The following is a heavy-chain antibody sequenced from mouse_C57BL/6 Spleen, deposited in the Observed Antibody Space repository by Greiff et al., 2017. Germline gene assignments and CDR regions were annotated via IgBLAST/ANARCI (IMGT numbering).Heavy chain of an antibody. CDR1: GYTFTSYT. D-gene: IGHD1-1*01. V-gene: IGHV1-4*01. J-gene: IGHJ1*03. Sequence: QVQLKESGAELARPGASVKMSCKASGYTFTSYTMHWVKQRPGQGLEWIGYINPSSGYTKYNQKFKDKATLTADKSSSTAYMQLSSLTSEDSAVYYCARDTTVGAERYFDVWGTGTTVTVSS. CDR3: ARDTTVGAERYFDV. CDR2: INPSSGYT.